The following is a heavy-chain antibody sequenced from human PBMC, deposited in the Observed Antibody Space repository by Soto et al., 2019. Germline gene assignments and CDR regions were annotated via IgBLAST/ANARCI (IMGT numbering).Heavy chain of an antibody. CDR2: ISGGGGIT. J-gene: IGHJ5*02. CDR1: GFTFSSYA. CDR3: VRGGYCSRASCPTKHINHFAP. D-gene: IGHD2-2*01. Sequence: WGSLRLSCAASGFTFSSYAMNWFRQAPGKGLEWVSAISGGGGITYYADSVKGRFTISKDDSRSTLYLQMSSLRAEDTAVYFCVRGGYCSRASCPTKHINHFAPWGQGSLVTGSS. V-gene: IGHV3-23*01.